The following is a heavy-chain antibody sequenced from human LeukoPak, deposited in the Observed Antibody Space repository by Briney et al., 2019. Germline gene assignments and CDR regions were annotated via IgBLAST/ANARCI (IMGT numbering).Heavy chain of an antibody. J-gene: IGHJ4*02. CDR3: AKDHDILTGPDNWPDY. CDR2: ISYDGSNK. V-gene: IGHV3-30*18. D-gene: IGHD3-9*01. Sequence: GGSLRLSCAASGFTFSSYGMHWVRQAPGKGLEWVAVISYDGSNKYYADSVKGRFTISRDNSKNTLYLQMNSLRAEDTAVYYCAKDHDILTGPDNWPDYWGQGTLVTVSS. CDR1: GFTFSSYG.